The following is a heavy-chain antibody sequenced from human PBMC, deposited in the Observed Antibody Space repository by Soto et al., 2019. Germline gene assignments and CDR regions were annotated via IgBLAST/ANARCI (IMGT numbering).Heavy chain of an antibody. CDR2: RYYSEST. Sequence: TLSLNCSVSGGSITTGGYYWSWIRQLPGKGLEWIGHRYYSESTYYNPSLKSRVSISLDTSKNQFSLKLSFVTAADTAMYYCARTKCSGGSCYSWSLDYWGQGTPVTVSS. CDR1: GGSITTGGYY. CDR3: ARTKCSGGSCYSWSLDY. J-gene: IGHJ4*02. V-gene: IGHV4-31*03. D-gene: IGHD2-15*01.